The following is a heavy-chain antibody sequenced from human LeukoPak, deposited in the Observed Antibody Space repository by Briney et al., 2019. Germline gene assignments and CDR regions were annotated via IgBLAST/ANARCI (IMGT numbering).Heavy chain of an antibody. CDR3: ARDHLAYCGGDCSYWGGNWFDP. CDR2: IYTSGST. CDR1: GGSISSGSYY. V-gene: IGHV4-61*02. J-gene: IGHJ5*02. Sequence: SETLSLTCTVSGGSISSGSYYWSWIRQPAGKGLEWIGRIYTSGSTNYNPSLKSRVTISVDTSKNQFSLKLSSVTAADTAVYYCARDHLAYCGGDCSYWGGNWFDPWGQGTLVTVSS. D-gene: IGHD2-21*01.